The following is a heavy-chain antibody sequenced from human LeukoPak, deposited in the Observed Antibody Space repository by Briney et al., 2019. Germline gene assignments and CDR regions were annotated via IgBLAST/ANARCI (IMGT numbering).Heavy chain of an antibody. CDR3: ARWGGTRQYYFDY. Sequence: GGSLRLSCAASGFTFSNYWMAWVRQAPGKGLEWVAVTRFDGSIKQYADSVKGRFTISRDDSKNTLYLQMNFLKSEDTAVYYCARWGGTRQYYFDYWGQGTLVTVSS. CDR2: TRFDGSIK. V-gene: IGHV3-33*08. CDR1: GFTFSNYW. J-gene: IGHJ4*02. D-gene: IGHD1-1*01.